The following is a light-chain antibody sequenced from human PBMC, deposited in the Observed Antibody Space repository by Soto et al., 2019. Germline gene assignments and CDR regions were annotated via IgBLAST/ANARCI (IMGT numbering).Light chain of an antibody. CDR1: QSVSSY. Sequence: EIVLTQSPGTLSLSVGERVTISCRASQSVSSYLAWYQQNPGQAPRLLIYATSNRATGTPDRFSGSGSGTDFTLTISRLEPEDFAVYYCQQYGSSPLTFGGGTTVEIK. V-gene: IGKV3-20*01. CDR2: ATS. CDR3: QQYGSSPLT. J-gene: IGKJ4*01.